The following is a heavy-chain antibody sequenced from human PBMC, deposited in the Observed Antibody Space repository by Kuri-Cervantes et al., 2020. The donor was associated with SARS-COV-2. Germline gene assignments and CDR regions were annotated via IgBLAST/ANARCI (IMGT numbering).Heavy chain of an antibody. CDR3: ARGDERRTTRTFDY. Sequence: ESLKISCTVSGGSISGYYWSWIRQPAGKGLEWIGRIYTSGSTNYNPPLKSRVTMSVDTSKNQFSLKLSSVTAADTAVYYCARGDERRTTRTFDYWGQGTLVTVSS. CDR1: GGSISGYY. CDR2: IYTSGST. D-gene: IGHD1-1*01. V-gene: IGHV4-4*07. J-gene: IGHJ4*02.